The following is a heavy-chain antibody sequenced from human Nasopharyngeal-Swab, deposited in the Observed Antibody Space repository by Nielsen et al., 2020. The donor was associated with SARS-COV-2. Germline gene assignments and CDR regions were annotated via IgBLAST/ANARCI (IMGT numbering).Heavy chain of an antibody. J-gene: IGHJ4*02. CDR1: GLAISDNY. CDR3: ARVGFCTNGVCYPGSWFFDS. V-gene: IGHV3-53*01. CDR2: LYAGRST. Sequence: GGSLRLSCSASGLAISDNYMSWVRQAPGKGLEWVSILYAGRSTFYADSVKSRFTISRDTFENTLYLEMHSLRTEDTAVYYCARVGFCTNGVCYPGSWFFDSWGQGTLVTVSS. D-gene: IGHD2-8*01.